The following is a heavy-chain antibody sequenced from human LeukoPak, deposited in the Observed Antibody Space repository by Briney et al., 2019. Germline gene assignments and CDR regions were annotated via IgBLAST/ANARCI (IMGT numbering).Heavy chain of an antibody. Sequence: PSETLSLTCTVSGGSISSYYWSWIRQPPGKGLEGIGYIYYSGSTNYNPSLKSRVTISVDTSKNQFSLKLSSVTAADTAVYYCARAGVVVVAADHDAFDIWGQGTMVTVSS. D-gene: IGHD2-15*01. J-gene: IGHJ3*02. CDR1: GGSISSYY. CDR3: ARAGVVVVAADHDAFDI. V-gene: IGHV4-59*01. CDR2: IYYSGST.